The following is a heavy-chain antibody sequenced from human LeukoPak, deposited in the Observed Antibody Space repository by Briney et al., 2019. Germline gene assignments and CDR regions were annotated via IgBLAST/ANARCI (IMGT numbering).Heavy chain of an antibody. CDR1: GYTFTNYA. J-gene: IGHJ4*02. CDR2: ISACNGYT. CDR3: AREVVRYSRGWPDY. V-gene: IGHV1-18*01. Sequence: ASVKVSCKASGYTFTNYAISWVRQAPGQGLEWMGWISACNGYTTYAQKLQGRVTLTTDTSTRTAYMDLGSLRSDDTAVYYCAREVVRYSRGWPDYWGPGTLVTVSS. D-gene: IGHD6-19*01.